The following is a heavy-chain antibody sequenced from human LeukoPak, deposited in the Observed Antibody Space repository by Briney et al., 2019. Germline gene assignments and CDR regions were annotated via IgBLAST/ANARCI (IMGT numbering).Heavy chain of an antibody. D-gene: IGHD1-26*01. CDR3: ARGLNSGSYGD. CDR1: GGSISSDSYY. CDR2: IYTSGST. Sequence: SETLSLTCTVSGGSISSDSYYWSWIRQPAGKGLEWIGRIYTSGSTNYNPSLKSRVTISVDTSKNQFSLKLSSVTAADTAVYYCARGLNSGSYGDWGQGTLVTVSS. J-gene: IGHJ4*02. V-gene: IGHV4-61*02.